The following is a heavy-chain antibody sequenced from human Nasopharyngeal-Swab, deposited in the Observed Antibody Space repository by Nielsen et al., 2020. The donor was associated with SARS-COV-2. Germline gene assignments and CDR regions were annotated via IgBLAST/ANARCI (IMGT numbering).Heavy chain of an antibody. CDR1: GYTFTSYA. J-gene: IGHJ4*02. CDR3: ARGIYDSSGYYSIGDYFDY. D-gene: IGHD3-22*01. V-gene: IGHV7-4-1*02. Sequence: ASVKVSCKASGYTFTSYAMNWVRQAPGQGLEWMGWINTNTGNPTYAQGFTGRFVFSLDTSVSTAYLQISSLKAEDTAVYYCARGIYDSSGYYSIGDYFDYWGQGTLGTVSS. CDR2: INTNTGNP.